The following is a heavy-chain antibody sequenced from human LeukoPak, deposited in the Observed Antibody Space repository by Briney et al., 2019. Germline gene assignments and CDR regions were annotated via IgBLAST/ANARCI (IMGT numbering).Heavy chain of an antibody. CDR1: GFTFSSYS. CDR2: ISSSSSYI. CDR3: ARRGQLVPYFDY. V-gene: IGHV3-21*01. D-gene: IGHD6-6*01. J-gene: IGHJ4*02. Sequence: PGGSLRLSCAASGFTFSSYSMNWVRQAPGKGLEWVSSISSSSSYIYYADSVKGRFTISRDNAKNSLYLQMNSLRAEDTAVYYCARRGQLVPYFDYWGQGTLVTVSS.